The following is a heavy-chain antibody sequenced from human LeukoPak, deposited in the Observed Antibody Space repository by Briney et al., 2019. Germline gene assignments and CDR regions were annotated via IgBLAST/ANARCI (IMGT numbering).Heavy chain of an antibody. Sequence: GGSLRLSCAASGFTFNTYTMSWVRRAPGKGLEWVSTISSSSSTISYADSVKGRFTISRDNAKNSLDLQMNSLRDEDTAVYYCARGSHFFDYWGQGTLATVSS. CDR1: GFTFNTYT. V-gene: IGHV3-48*02. D-gene: IGHD2/OR15-2a*01. CDR3: ARGSHFFDY. J-gene: IGHJ4*02. CDR2: ISSSSSTI.